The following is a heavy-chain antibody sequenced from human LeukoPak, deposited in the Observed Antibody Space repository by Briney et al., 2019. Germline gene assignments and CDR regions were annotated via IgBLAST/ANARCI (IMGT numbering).Heavy chain of an antibody. V-gene: IGHV3-23*01. CDR2: ISGSGGST. J-gene: IGHJ4*02. D-gene: IGHD3-3*01. CDR3: AKTPGVVLWYCDY. Sequence: GGSLRLSCAASGFTFSSYGMSWVRQAPGKGLEWVSAISGSGGSTYYADSVKGRFTISRDNSKNTLYLQMNSLRAEDTAVYYCAKTPGVVLWYCDYWGQGTLVTVSS. CDR1: GFTFSSYG.